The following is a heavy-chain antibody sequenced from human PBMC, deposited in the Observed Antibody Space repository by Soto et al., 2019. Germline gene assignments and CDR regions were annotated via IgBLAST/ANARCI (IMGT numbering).Heavy chain of an antibody. CDR2: IDWDDDK. J-gene: IGHJ6*02. CDR1: GGSISSGDYY. Sequence: TLSLTCTVSGGSISSGDYYWSWIRQPPGKALEWLARIDWDDDKYYSTSLKTRLTISKDTSKNQVVLTMTNMDPVDTATYYCARRGFSNGMDVWGQGTTVTVSS. CDR3: ARRGFSNGMDV. V-gene: IGHV2-70*11. D-gene: IGHD3-22*01.